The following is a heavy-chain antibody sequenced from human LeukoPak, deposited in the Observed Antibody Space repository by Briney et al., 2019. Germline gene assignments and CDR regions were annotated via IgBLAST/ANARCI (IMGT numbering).Heavy chain of an antibody. D-gene: IGHD2-15*01. V-gene: IGHV4-34*01. CDR1: GGSFSGYY. J-gene: IGHJ5*02. CDR3: ASTLPAPKGSENWFDP. CDR2: INHSGST. Sequence: SETLSLTCAVYGGSFSGYYWSWIRQPPGKGLEWIGEINHSGSTNYNPSLKSRVTISVDTSKNQFSLKLSSVTAADTAVYYCASTLPAPKGSENWFDPWGQGTLVTVPS.